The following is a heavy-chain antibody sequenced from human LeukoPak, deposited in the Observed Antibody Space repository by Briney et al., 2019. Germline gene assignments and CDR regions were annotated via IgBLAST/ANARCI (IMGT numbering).Heavy chain of an antibody. CDR2: IYTST. D-gene: IGHD1-1*01. J-gene: IGHJ4*02. V-gene: IGHV3-66*01. CDR3: ARSSGPKYYFDY. Sequence: GGSLRLSCAASGFTVSSNYMSWVRRAPGKGLEWVSLIYTSTYYADSVQGRFTISRDNSKNTLYLQMNSLRAEDTAVYYCARSSGPKYYFDYWGQGTLVTVSS. CDR1: GFTVSSNY.